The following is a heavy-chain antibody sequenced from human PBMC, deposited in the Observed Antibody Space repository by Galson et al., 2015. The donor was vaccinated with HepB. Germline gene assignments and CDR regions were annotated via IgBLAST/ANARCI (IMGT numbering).Heavy chain of an antibody. CDR3: ASLWYSSGWFFDS. CDR1: GLNFSNYD. J-gene: IGHJ4*02. V-gene: IGHV3-30*04. CDR2: ISYGGTKK. Sequence: SLRLSCAASGLNFSNYDVRWVRQAPGKGLEWVTLISYGGTKKYYVDSVKGRFTISRDISKNTVYLQMSSLRAEDTAVYYCASLWYSSGWFFDSWGQGTLVTVSS. D-gene: IGHD6-19*01.